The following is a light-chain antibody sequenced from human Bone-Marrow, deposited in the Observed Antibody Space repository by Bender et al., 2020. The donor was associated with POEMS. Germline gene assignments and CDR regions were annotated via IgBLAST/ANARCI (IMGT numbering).Light chain of an antibody. V-gene: IGLV2-23*01. CDR3: CSYAGSRTSV. CDR1: SSDVGSYNL. J-gene: IGLJ1*01. Sequence: QSALTQPASVSGSPGQSITISCTGTSSDVGSYNLVSWYQQHPGKAPKLMIHEGTKRPSGVSNRFSGSKSGNTASLTISGLQAEDEADYYCCSYAGSRTSVFGTGTKVTVL. CDR2: EGT.